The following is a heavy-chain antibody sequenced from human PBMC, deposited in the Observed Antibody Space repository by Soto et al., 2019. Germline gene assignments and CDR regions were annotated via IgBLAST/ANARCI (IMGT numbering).Heavy chain of an antibody. CDR2: VYHTGRT. V-gene: IGHV4-59*01. Sequence: PSETLSLTCSVSTDSMRTYSWTWIRQSPGKGLEWIGYVYHTGRTEYNPSLESRVTISIDMSKKQFSLQLTSVTAADTAVYFCARDDTTGLLEFWGQRTLVTVSS. CDR1: TDSMRTYS. CDR3: ARDDTTGLLEF. J-gene: IGHJ4*02.